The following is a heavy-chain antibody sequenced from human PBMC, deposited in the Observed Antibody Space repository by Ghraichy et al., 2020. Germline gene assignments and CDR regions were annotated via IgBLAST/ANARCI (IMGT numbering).Heavy chain of an antibody. CDR3: ARLAMASPVNAGWYFDV. Sequence: LTRVTSGFSFSHCGFNWVRQAPGRGLEWIAYISNGGNTIYYADSVKGRFTVSKDNAKNSLYLQMNSLRDDDTAVYFCARLAMASPVNAGWYFDVWGRGTLVTVSS. J-gene: IGHJ2*01. D-gene: IGHD5-24*01. CDR1: GFSFSHCG. V-gene: IGHV3-48*02. CDR2: ISNGGNTI.